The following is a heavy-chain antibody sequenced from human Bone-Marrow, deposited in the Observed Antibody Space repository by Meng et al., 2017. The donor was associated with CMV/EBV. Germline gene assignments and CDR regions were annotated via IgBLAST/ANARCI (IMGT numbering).Heavy chain of an antibody. CDR1: GGSFSGYY. Sequence: SETLSLTCAVYGGSFSGYYWSWIRQPPGKGLEWIGEINHSGSTNYNPSLKSRVTISVDTSKNQFSLKLSSVTAADTAVYYCASLPIDNRDGYNHFDCWGQGTLVTVSS. CDR3: ASLPIDNRDGYNHFDC. V-gene: IGHV4-34*01. J-gene: IGHJ4*02. D-gene: IGHD5-24*01. CDR2: INHSGST.